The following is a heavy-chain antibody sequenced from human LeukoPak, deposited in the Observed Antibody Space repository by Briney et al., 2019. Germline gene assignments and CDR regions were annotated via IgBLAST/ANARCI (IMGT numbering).Heavy chain of an antibody. V-gene: IGHV4-39*01. Sequence: SETLSLTCTVSGGSISSSSYYWGWIRQPPGKGLEWIGSIYYSGSTYYNPSLKSRVTISVDTSKNQFSLKLSSVTAADTAVYYCARHLIGSSGYGPLRYWGQGTLVTVSS. CDR2: IYYSGST. CDR1: GGSISSSSYY. D-gene: IGHD3-22*01. CDR3: ARHLIGSSGYGPLRY. J-gene: IGHJ4*02.